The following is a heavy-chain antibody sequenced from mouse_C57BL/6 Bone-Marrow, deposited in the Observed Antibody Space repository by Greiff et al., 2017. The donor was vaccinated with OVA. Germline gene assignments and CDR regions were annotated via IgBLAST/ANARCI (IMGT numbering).Heavy chain of an antibody. CDR1: GYSITSGYY. V-gene: IGHV3-6*01. D-gene: IGHD2-1*01. CDR2: ISYDGSN. CDR3: ARGNYGGDPPWFAY. J-gene: IGHJ3*01. Sequence: VQLKESGPGLVKPSQSLSLTCSVTGYSITSGYYWNWIRQFPGNKLEWMGYISYDGSNNYNPSLKNRISITRDTSKNQFFLKLNSVTTEDTATYYCARGNYGGDPPWFAYWGQGTLVTVSA.